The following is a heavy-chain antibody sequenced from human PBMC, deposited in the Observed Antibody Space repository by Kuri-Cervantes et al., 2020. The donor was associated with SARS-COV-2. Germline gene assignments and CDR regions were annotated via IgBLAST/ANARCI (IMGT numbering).Heavy chain of an antibody. CDR3: ARCLYYYDSSGYYYLDWFDP. Sequence: GSLRLSCTVSGASISSYSWSWIRQPPGKGLEWIGYIYYSGSTNYNPSLKSRVTISVDTSKKQVSLKLSSVTAADTAVYYCARCLYYYDSSGYYYLDWFDPWGQGTLVTVSS. D-gene: IGHD3-22*01. CDR1: GASISSYS. CDR2: IYYSGST. J-gene: IGHJ5*02. V-gene: IGHV4-59*08.